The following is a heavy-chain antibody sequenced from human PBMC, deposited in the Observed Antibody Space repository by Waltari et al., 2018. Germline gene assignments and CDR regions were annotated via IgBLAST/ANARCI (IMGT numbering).Heavy chain of an antibody. CDR1: GGSISSSSYY. D-gene: IGHD3-16*02. CDR3: ARGIMITFGGVIVYDY. J-gene: IGHJ4*02. V-gene: IGHV4-39*07. CDR2: IYYSGST. Sequence: QLQLQESGPGLVKPSETMSLTCTVSGGSISSSSYYWGWIRQPPGKGLEWIGSIYYSGSTYYNPSLKSRVTISVDTSKNQFSLKLSSVTAADTAVYYCARGIMITFGGVIVYDYWGQGTLVTVSS.